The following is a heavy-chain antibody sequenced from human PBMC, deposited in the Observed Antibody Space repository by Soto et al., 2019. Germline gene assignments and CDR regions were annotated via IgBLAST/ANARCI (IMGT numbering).Heavy chain of an antibody. J-gene: IGHJ1*01. V-gene: IGHV1-69*13. CDR2: IVPIVDTS. Sequence: SVKVSCKTSGGTFSSYAISWVRQAPGQGLEWMGGIVPIVDTSTYAQKFQGRVTITSDESTSTAYMELSSLRSDETAIYYCVRVIATPGYPKNWGQ. CDR1: GGTFSSYA. CDR3: VRVIATPGYPKN. D-gene: IGHD5-12*01.